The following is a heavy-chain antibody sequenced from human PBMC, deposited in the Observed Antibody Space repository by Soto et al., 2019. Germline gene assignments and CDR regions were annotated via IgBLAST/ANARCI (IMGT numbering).Heavy chain of an antibody. V-gene: IGHV4-39*01. Sequence: SETLSLTCTVSGGSISSSSYYWGWIRQPPGKGLEWIGSIYYSGSTYYNPSLKSRVTISVDTSKNQFSLKLSSVTAADTAVYYCARQYSVLRFLEWSTSYFDYWGQGTLVTVSS. CDR3: ARQYSVLRFLEWSTSYFDY. CDR2: IYYSGST. J-gene: IGHJ4*02. D-gene: IGHD3-3*01. CDR1: GGSISSSSYY.